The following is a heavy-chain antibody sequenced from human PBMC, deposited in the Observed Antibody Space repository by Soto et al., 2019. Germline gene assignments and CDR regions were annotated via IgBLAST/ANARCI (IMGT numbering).Heavy chain of an antibody. CDR1: GFTFSSYA. V-gene: IGHV3-30-3*01. Sequence: QPGGSLRLSCAASGFTFSSYAMHWVRQAPGKGLECVAVISFDGTKKYYADSVRGRFTISRDNSKDTLHLQMNSLRTEDTSVYYCATDLGAAVPPYGLDVWGQGTTVTVSS. CDR3: ATDLGAAVPPYGLDV. CDR2: ISFDGTKK. D-gene: IGHD6-13*01. J-gene: IGHJ6*02.